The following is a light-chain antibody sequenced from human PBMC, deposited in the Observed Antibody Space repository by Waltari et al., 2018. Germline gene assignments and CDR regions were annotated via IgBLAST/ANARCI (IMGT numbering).Light chain of an antibody. CDR3: QHYVSLPAT. Sequence: EIVLTQYPGTLSLSPGERATLSCRASQSVSRSLAWYQQKPGQAPRLLIYGASNRATGIPDRFSGSGSGTDFSLTISRLEPEDFAVYYCQHYVSLPATFGQGTKVEIK. V-gene: IGKV3-20*01. J-gene: IGKJ1*01. CDR1: QSVSRS. CDR2: GAS.